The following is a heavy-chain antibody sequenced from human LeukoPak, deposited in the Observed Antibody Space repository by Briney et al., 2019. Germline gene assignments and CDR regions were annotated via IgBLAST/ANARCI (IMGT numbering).Heavy chain of an antibody. CDR1: GFTFDDYG. CDR3: ARGLGRYDSSGYYHYYFDY. V-gene: IGHV3-20*04. J-gene: IGHJ4*02. D-gene: IGHD3-22*01. CDR2: INWNGGST. Sequence: GGSLRLSCVASGFTFDDYGMSWVRQAPGKGLEWVSGINWNGGSTGYADSVKGRFTISRDNAKNSLYLQMNSLRAEDTALYYCARGLGRYDSSGYYHYYFDYWGQGTLVTVSS.